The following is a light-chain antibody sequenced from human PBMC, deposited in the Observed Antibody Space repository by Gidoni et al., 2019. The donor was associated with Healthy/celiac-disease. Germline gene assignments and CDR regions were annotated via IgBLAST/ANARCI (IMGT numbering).Light chain of an antibody. CDR1: NLGSKS. J-gene: IGLJ2*01. CDR3: QVWDSSSDHVV. Sequence: SYVLTQPPPVSVAPGKTARITWGGNNLGSKSVHWYQQKPGQAPVLVVYDDSDRPSGIPERFSGSNSGITATLTISRVEAGDEADYYCQVWDSSSDHVVFGGGTKLTVL. CDR2: DDS. V-gene: IGLV3-21*03.